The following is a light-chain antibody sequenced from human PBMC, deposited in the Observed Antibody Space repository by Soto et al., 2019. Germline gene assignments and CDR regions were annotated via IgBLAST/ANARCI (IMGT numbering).Light chain of an antibody. V-gene: IGKV3-15*01. CDR2: GSS. J-gene: IGKJ5*01. CDR1: QTIDSN. CDR3: QQYNRGSPIP. Sequence: IVMTKSHCTLSVLPEVSAPLSCSASQTIDSNLAWYQQKPGQAPRLLIYGSSTRATGIPVRFSGSGSGTEFTLTISSLQSDDFAVYYCQQYNRGSPIPFGQGTRLEI.